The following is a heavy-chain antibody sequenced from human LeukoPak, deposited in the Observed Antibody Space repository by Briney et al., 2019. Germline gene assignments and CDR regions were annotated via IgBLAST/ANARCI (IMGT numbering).Heavy chain of an antibody. Sequence: GASVKVSCKASGYTFTGYYMHWVRQAPGQGLEWMGWINAGNGNTKYSQKFQGRVTITRDTSASTAYMELSSLRSEDTAVYYCARSGRYYYDSSGYFTWDYWGQGTLVTVSS. CDR2: INAGNGNT. CDR3: ARSGRYYYDSSGYFTWDY. CDR1: GYTFTGYY. D-gene: IGHD3-22*01. J-gene: IGHJ4*02. V-gene: IGHV1-3*01.